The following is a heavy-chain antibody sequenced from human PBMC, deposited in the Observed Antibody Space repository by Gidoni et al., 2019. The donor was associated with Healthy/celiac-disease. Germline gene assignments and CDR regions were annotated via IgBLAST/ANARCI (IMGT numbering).Heavy chain of an antibody. CDR2: IYTSGST. J-gene: IGHJ4*02. D-gene: IGHD5-18*01. Sequence: QVQLQESGPGLVKPSQTLSLTCTVPGGSISSGSYYWSWIRQPAGKGREWIGRIYTSGSTNYNPSLKSRVTISVDTSKNQFSLKLSSVTAADTAVYYCAGDNTAMVSLDYWGQGTLVTVSS. V-gene: IGHV4-61*02. CDR1: GGSISSGSYY. CDR3: AGDNTAMVSLDY.